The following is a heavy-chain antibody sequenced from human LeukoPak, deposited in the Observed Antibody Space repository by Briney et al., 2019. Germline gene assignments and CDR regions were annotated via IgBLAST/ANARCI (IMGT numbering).Heavy chain of an antibody. CDR3: ARQVPFCSGGSCYHYYYMDV. J-gene: IGHJ6*03. CDR2: IYPGDSDT. V-gene: IGHV5-51*01. Sequence: GASLKISCKGSGYIFTSYWIGWVRQLPGKGLEWMGIIYPGDSDTRYSPSFQGQVTILADKSISTAYLQWSSLKASDTAMYYCARQVPFCSGGSCYHYYYMDVWGKGTTVTASS. CDR1: GYIFTSYW. D-gene: IGHD2-15*01.